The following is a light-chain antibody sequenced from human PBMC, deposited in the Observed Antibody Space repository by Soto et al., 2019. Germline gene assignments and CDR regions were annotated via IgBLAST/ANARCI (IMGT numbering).Light chain of an antibody. Sequence: AIQLTQSPSSLSASVGDKVTITCRTSQDISSALAWFQQKPGKAPELLIYDASSLQSGVPSRFSGSGSGTDFTLTISRLEPEDFAVYYCQQYDNLPLFGGGTKVDIK. CDR1: QDISSA. J-gene: IGKJ4*01. CDR2: DAS. V-gene: IGKV1D-13*01. CDR3: QQYDNLPL.